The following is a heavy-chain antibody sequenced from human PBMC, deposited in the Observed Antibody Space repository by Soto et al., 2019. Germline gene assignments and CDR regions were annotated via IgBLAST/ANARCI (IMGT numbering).Heavy chain of an antibody. CDR1: GGTFSSYA. CDR3: ARVIESFCSGGSCFKNWFDP. D-gene: IGHD2-15*01. V-gene: IGHV1-69*13. J-gene: IGHJ5*02. Sequence: SVKVSCKASGGTFSSYAISWVRQAPGQGLEWMGGIIPIFGTANYAQKFQGRVTITADESTSTAYMELSSLRSEDTAVYYCARVIESFCSGGSCFKNWFDPWGQGTLVTVSS. CDR2: IIPIFGTA.